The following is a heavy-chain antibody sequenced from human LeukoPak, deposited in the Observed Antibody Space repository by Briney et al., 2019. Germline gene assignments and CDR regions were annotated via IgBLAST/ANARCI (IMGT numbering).Heavy chain of an antibody. Sequence: QSSETLSLTCAVYGGSFSGYYWSWIRQPPGKGLEWIGEINHSGSTNYNPSLKSRVTMSVDTSKNQFSLKLSSVTAADTAVYYCAGLGIAVAGRLFDYWGQGTLVTVSS. D-gene: IGHD6-19*01. CDR2: INHSGST. J-gene: IGHJ4*02. CDR3: AGLGIAVAGRLFDY. V-gene: IGHV4-34*01. CDR1: GGSFSGYY.